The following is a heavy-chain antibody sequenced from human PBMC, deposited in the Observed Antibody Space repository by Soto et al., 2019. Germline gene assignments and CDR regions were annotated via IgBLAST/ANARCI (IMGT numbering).Heavy chain of an antibody. CDR2: IYYSWST. CDR1: GGSISSYY. D-gene: IGHD7-27*01. J-gene: IGHJ4*02. CDR3: ARRWGYSFAY. V-gene: IGHV4-39*01. Sequence: QLQLQESGPGRVKPSETLSLTCTVSGGSISSYYWGWIRRPPGKGLEWIGSIYYSWSTYYNPSLKSRVTISEDTSKNQFSLILSSVPAADTAVYYCARRWGYSFAYWGQGTLVTVSS.